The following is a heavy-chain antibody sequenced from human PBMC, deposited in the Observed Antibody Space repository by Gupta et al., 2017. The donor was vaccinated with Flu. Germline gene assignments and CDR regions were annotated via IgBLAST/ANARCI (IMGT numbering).Heavy chain of an antibody. D-gene: IGHD6-13*01. V-gene: IGHV3-53*04. CDR3: ARDHRSSFKTLDAFDI. CDR1: GFTVSSNC. J-gene: IGHJ3*02. Sequence: EVQLVESGGGLVQPGGSLRLSCAASGFTVSSNCMTWVRPAPGKGLEWVSVIYSGGSTYYADSVKGRFTISRHNSKNTLYLQMNSLRAEDTAVYYCARDHRSSFKTLDAFDIWGQGTMVTVSS. CDR2: IYSGGST.